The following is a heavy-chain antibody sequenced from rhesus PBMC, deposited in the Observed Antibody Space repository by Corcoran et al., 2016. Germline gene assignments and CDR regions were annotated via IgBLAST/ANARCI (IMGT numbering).Heavy chain of an antibody. CDR1: GDSISGYYY. J-gene: IGHJ4*01. Sequence: QVQLQQWGEGLVKPSETLSLTCAVYGDSISGYYYWNWIRQPPGKGMEWIGYIYGNSASTNYNPSLKDRVTISKDTSKNQFSLKLSSVTAADTAVYYCAKDNYGYDYWGQGVLVTVSS. CDR2: IYGNSAST. CDR3: AKDNYGYDY. V-gene: IGHV4-73*01. D-gene: IGHD4-17*01.